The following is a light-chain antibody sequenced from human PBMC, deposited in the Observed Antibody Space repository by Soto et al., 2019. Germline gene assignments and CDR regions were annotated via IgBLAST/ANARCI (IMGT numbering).Light chain of an antibody. J-gene: IGLJ1*01. CDR1: KLGDKY. Sequence: SYELTQPPSVSMSPGQTASITCSGDKLGDKYACWYQQKPGQSPVVVIYQDSKRPSGIPERFSGSNSGNTATLTISGTQAMDEADYYCQAWDSSTAAYVFGTGTKVT. V-gene: IGLV3-1*01. CDR3: QAWDSSTAAYV. CDR2: QDS.